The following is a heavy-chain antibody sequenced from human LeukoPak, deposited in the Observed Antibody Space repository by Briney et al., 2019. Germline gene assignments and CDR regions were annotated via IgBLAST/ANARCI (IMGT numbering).Heavy chain of an antibody. CDR2: ISYDGSNK. D-gene: IGHD2-21*02. CDR3: ARDRGGDRYFDL. CDR1: GFTFSSYA. J-gene: IGHJ2*01. V-gene: IGHV3-30-3*01. Sequence: GGSLRLSCAASGFTFSSYAMHWVRQAPGKGLEWVAVISYDGSNKYYADSVKGRFTISRDNAKNSLYLQMNSLRAEDTVVYYCARDRGGDRYFDLWGRGTLVTVSS.